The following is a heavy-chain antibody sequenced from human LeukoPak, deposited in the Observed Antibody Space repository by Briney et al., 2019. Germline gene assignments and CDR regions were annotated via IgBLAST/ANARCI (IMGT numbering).Heavy chain of an antibody. D-gene: IGHD5-18*01. CDR3: ARDREHSYGSDFGH. V-gene: IGHV4-4*07. J-gene: IGHJ4*02. CDR1: GGYIHTYY. CDR2: ANVGGHR. Sequence: PSETLSLTCTASGGYIHTYYWAWIRQPAGKGLEWVGRANVGGHRDYNPSLKSRVSMSIDESANQFSLNLMSVTAADTAVYYCARDREHSYGSDFGHWGQGILVTVSA.